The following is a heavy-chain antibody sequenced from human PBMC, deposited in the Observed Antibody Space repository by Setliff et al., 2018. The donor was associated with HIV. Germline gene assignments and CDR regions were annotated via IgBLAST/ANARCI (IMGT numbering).Heavy chain of an antibody. CDR1: GGTFSSYA. CDR3: ARDPRRVNWNSGSPASWFDP. D-gene: IGHD1-7*01. CDR2: IIPLFGTA. Sequence: ASVKVSCKASGGTFSSYAISWVRQAPGQGLEWMGGIIPLFGTANYAQKFQGRVTITADESTSTAYMELSSLRSEDTAVYYGARDPRRVNWNSGSPASWFDPWGQGTLVTVSS. J-gene: IGHJ5*02. V-gene: IGHV1-69*13.